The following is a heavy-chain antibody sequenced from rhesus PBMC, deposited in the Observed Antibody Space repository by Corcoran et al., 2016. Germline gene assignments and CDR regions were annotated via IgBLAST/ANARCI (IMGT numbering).Heavy chain of an antibody. J-gene: IGHJ4*01. CDR2: IGGGSGIP. D-gene: IGHD3-34*01. Sequence: QVQLQESGPGLVKPSETLSLTCAVSGGSISSSNWWSWIRQPQGKGLEWIGNIGGGSGIPFSNPTLESQGTISKDTSKNQFSRKLSSMTAADTAVCYCARHAPAGVIIGWGQGVLVAVSS. V-gene: IGHV4-65*02. CDR3: ARHAPAGVIIG. CDR1: GGSISSSNW.